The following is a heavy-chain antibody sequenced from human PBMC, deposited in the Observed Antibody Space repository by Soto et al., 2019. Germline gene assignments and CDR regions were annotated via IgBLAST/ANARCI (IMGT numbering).Heavy chain of an antibody. D-gene: IGHD3-10*01. Sequence: GGSLGLSCAASGFTFSSYGMHWVRQAPGKGLEWVAVINYDGSNKYYADSVKGRFTISRDNDKNTLYLQMNSLRAEDTAVYYCARDWVTMVRGVIRGLWYGMDVWDQGTTVTVSS. J-gene: IGHJ6*02. CDR1: GFTFSSYG. CDR2: INYDGSNK. V-gene: IGHV3-33*08. CDR3: ARDWVTMVRGVIRGLWYGMDV.